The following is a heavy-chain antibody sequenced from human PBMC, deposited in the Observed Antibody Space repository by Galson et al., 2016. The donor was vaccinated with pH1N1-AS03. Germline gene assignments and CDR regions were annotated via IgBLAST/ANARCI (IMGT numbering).Heavy chain of an antibody. D-gene: IGHD3-3*02. J-gene: IGHJ6*02. V-gene: IGHV2-70*11. Sequence: PALVKPTQTLTLTCAISGFSLTTSGMCVNWIRQPPGKALEWLARIDWDDDKYFSTSLKTRLTISRDTSKNPVVLTLTNMGPEDTGTYYCARGIRPYYYAMDVWGQGTTVTVSS. CDR2: IDWDDDK. CDR3: ARGIRPYYYAMDV. CDR1: GFSLTTSGMC.